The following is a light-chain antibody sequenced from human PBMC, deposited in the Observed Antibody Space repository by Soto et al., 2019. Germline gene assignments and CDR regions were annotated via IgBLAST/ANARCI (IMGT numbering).Light chain of an antibody. J-gene: IGLJ2*01. Sequence: QSVLTQPPSVSAAPGQRVTISCSGSSSNIGYKYVSWYQYLPGTAPKLLIYDNDKRPSGIPDRFSGSKSGTSATLGITGLQTGDEADYYCATWDTSLSAVVFGGGTKLTVL. V-gene: IGLV1-51*01. CDR2: DND. CDR3: ATWDTSLSAVV. CDR1: SSNIGYKY.